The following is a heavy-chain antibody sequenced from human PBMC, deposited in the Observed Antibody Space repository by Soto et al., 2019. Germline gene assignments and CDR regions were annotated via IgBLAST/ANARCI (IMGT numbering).Heavy chain of an antibody. V-gene: IGHV3-53*01. CDR1: GFTVSNNY. CDR3: ATHPGGGGY. CDR2: IYSGGYT. D-gene: IGHD3-10*01. J-gene: IGHJ4*02. Sequence: EVQLVESGGGLIQPGGSLRLSCAVSGFTVSNNYMSWVRQAPGKGLEGVSVIYSGGYTAYGDSVKGRFTISRDNSKNTLFPQTNSPPPADPALFFCATHPGGGGYWGQGTLVTVSS.